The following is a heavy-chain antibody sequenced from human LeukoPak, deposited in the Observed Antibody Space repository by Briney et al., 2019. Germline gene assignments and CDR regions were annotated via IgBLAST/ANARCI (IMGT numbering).Heavy chain of an antibody. J-gene: IGHJ6*02. CDR3: ARSTELSDPYFYYGMDV. V-gene: IGHV3-48*03. CDR1: GFSFRSFE. Sequence: GGSLRLSCAASGFSFRSFEMSWVRQAPGKGLECIAYISSASGTIYHADSVKGRFTISRDNANNSLYLQMNSLRAEDTAIYYCARSTELSDPYFYYGMDVWGQGTTVTVSS. D-gene: IGHD1-26*01. CDR2: ISSASGTI.